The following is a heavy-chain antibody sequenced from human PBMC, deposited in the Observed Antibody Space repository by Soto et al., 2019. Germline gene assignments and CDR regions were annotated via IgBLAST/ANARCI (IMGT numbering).Heavy chain of an antibody. CDR2: IKEDGSEK. Sequence: QLVESGGGLVQPGGSLRLTCAASGFSIRRYWMSWVRQAPGKGLEWVANIKEDGSEKFYAKSVEGRFNISRDNAKNSLSLPMNNRRPDDTGVDFCARDNPTVTVWGPGTMILVSS. CDR3: ARDNPTVTV. CDR1: GFSIRRYW. V-gene: IGHV3-7*01. J-gene: IGHJ6*02.